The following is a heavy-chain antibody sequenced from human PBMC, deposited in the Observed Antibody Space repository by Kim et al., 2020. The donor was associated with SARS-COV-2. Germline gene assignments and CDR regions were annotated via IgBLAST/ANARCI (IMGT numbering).Heavy chain of an antibody. CDR1: SGSIRSGGYY. CDR2: IYYSGST. CDR3: ARNYGDY. Sequence: SETLSLTCTVSSGSIRSGGYYWSWIRQHPGKGLEWIGYIYYSGSTYYNPSLKSRLSISVDTSRNQFSLKLSFVTAADTAVYFCARNYGDYWGQGTLVTVSS. D-gene: IGHD3-16*01. J-gene: IGHJ4*02. V-gene: IGHV4-31*03.